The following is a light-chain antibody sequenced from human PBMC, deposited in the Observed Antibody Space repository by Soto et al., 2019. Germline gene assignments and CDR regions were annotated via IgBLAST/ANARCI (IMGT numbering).Light chain of an antibody. CDR3: QQYGSSLYT. V-gene: IGKV3-20*01. CDR2: GTS. Sequence: EIVLTQSPGTLSLCPGERATLSCRASQSVSSSYLAWYQQKPGQAPRLLIYGTSTRATGIPDRFSGSGSGTDFILTISRLEPEDFAVYYCQQYGSSLYTFGQGTKLEIK. CDR1: QSVSSSY. J-gene: IGKJ2*01.